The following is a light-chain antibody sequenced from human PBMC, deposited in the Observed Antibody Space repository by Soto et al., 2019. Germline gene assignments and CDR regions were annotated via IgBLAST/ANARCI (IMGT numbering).Light chain of an antibody. Sequence: EIVLTQSAGSLSLSPGERATLXCRASQSVSSSYLAWYQHQPGQAPRLLIYGASSRAHGSPDRFSGSGSGTDFTLTISRLEPEDFAVYYGQQYGSSPITFGQGTRLEIK. J-gene: IGKJ5*01. CDR2: GAS. CDR1: QSVSSSY. CDR3: QQYGSSPIT. V-gene: IGKV3-20*01.